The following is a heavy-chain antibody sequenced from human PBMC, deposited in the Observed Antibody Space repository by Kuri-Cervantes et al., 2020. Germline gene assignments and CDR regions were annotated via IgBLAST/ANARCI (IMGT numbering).Heavy chain of an antibody. Sequence: GESLKISCAASGFTFSSYSMNWVRQAPGKGLEWVSYISSGSNTLYYADSVKGRFTISRDNAKNSLYLQMNSLRAEDTAVYYCARDRYGDYSMDYWGQGTLVTVSS. D-gene: IGHD4-17*01. CDR2: ISSGSNTL. J-gene: IGHJ4*02. CDR1: GFTFSSYS. V-gene: IGHV3-48*01. CDR3: ARDRYGDYSMDY.